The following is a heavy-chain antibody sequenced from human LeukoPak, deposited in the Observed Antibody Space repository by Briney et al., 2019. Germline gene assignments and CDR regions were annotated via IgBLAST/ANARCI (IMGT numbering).Heavy chain of an antibody. CDR2: ISYDGSNK. J-gene: IGHJ4*02. V-gene: IGHV3-30-3*01. CDR3: AKDGHYDYVWGSXXXGY. CDR1: GFTFSSYA. D-gene: IGHD3-16*02. Sequence: GGSLRLSCAASGFTFSSYAMHWVRQAPGKGLEWVAVISYDGSNKYYADSVKGRFTISRDNSKNTLYLQMNSLRAEDTAVYYCAKDGHYDYVWGSXXXGYWGQGTLVTVSS.